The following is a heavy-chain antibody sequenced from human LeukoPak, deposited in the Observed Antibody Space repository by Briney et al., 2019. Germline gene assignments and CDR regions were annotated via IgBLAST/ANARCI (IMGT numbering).Heavy chain of an antibody. CDR2: IGAYNGNT. D-gene: IGHD3-22*01. CDR1: GYTFTSYG. J-gene: IGHJ6*03. V-gene: IGHV1-18*01. CDR3: ASSGDSSGYYSNYYYYYMDV. Sequence: ASVKVSCKASGYTFTSYGISWVRQAPGQGLEWMGWIGAYNGNTNYAQKLQGRVTMTTDTSTSTAYMELRSLRSEDTAVYYCASSGDSSGYYSNYYYYYMDVWGKGTTVTVSS.